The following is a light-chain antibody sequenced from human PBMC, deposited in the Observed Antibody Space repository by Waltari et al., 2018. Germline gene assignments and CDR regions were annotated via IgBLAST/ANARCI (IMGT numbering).Light chain of an antibody. CDR3: QSYDTSLSVV. Sequence: QSVLTQPPSVSGAPGQRFPLSCTGGGSNLRAGYDAHWYRQLPGKAPELLIYGVNNRPSGLPDRFLGSLSGTSASLAITGLQAEDEADYYCQSYDTSLSVVFGGGTKLTV. CDR1: GSNLRAGYD. CDR2: GVN. V-gene: IGLV1-40*01. J-gene: IGLJ2*01.